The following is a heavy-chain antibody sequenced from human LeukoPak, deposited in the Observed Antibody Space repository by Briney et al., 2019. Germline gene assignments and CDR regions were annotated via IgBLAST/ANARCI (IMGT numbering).Heavy chain of an antibody. D-gene: IGHD3-22*01. Sequence: PSETLSLTCTVPGGSISSSTYYWGWIRQPPGKGLEWIGSFSYSGTTYYNPSLRSRVTISVDTSKNQFSLRLSSVTAPDTAVYYCASRRSDYSDSSGYYVRVDYWGQGTLVTVSS. CDR1: GGSISSSTYY. V-gene: IGHV4-39*01. CDR2: FSYSGTT. J-gene: IGHJ4*02. CDR3: ASRRSDYSDSSGYYVRVDY.